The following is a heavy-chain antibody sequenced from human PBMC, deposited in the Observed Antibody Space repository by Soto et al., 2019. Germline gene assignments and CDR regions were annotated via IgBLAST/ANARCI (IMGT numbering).Heavy chain of an antibody. CDR2: IKSKTDGGTT. V-gene: IGHV3-15*07. J-gene: IGHJ4*02. CDR1: GFTFSNAW. CDR3: AKGGEVVLVPAPY. D-gene: IGHD2-2*01. Sequence: PGGSLRLSCAASGFTFSNAWMNWVRQAPGKGLEWVGRIKSKTDGGTTDYAAPVKGRFTISRDDSKNTLYLQMNSLKTEDTAVYYCAKGGEVVLVPAPYWGQGTLVTVSS.